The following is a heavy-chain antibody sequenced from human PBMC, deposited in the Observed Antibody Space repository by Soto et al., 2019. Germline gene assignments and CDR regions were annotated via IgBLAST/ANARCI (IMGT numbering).Heavy chain of an antibody. CDR3: ARSSQSTVNTFDY. D-gene: IGHD4-17*01. CDR1: GGSISSGGYY. CDR2: IYYSGST. Sequence: PSETLSLTCTVSGGSISSGGYYWSWIRKHTGKGMEWIGYIYYSGSTYYNPSLKSRVTISVDTSKNQFSLKLSSVTAADTSVYYCARSSQSTVNTFDYWGQGTLVTVSS. V-gene: IGHV4-31*03. J-gene: IGHJ4*02.